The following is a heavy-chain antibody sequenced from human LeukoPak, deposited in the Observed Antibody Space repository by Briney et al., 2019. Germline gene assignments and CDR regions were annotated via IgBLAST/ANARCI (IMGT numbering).Heavy chain of an antibody. Sequence: ASVKVSCKASGYTFTGYYMHWVRQAPGQGLEWMGWINPNSGGTNYAQNFQGRVTMTRDPSISTAYMELSRLRSDDPAVYFCARQSSGFFASDYWGQGTLVTVSS. CDR3: ARQSSGFFASDY. CDR2: INPNSGGT. V-gene: IGHV1-2*02. J-gene: IGHJ4*02. CDR1: GYTFTGYY. D-gene: IGHD6-25*01.